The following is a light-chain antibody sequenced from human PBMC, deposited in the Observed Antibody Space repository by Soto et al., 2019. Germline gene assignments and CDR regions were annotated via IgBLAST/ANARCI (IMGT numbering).Light chain of an antibody. CDR1: SSDVGAYNY. CDR3: SSYTTSSTRV. J-gene: IGLJ2*01. V-gene: IGLV2-14*01. Sequence: QSALTQPASVSGSPGQSLTISCTGTSSDVGAYNYVSWYQQHPGKAPKLMIYDVSNRPSGVSNRFSGSKSGNTASLTISGLQAEDEADYYCSSYTTSSTRVFGGGTQLTVL. CDR2: DVS.